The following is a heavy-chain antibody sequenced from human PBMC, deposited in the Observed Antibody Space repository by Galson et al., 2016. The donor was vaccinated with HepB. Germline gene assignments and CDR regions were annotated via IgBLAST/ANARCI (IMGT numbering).Heavy chain of an antibody. V-gene: IGHV4-39*01. CDR2: ISYSGST. J-gene: IGHJ3*02. D-gene: IGHD2-2*01. CDR1: GGSISDSSFY. Sequence: SETLSLTCAVSGGSISDSSFYWAWIRQPPGKGLEWIGSISYSGSTYYKPSLKSRVAISVDTSKNQFSLKLSSVTAADTAVYYCARPHHCSTSSCYSREYFDIWGQGKMVTVSS. CDR3: ARPHHCSTSSCYSREYFDI.